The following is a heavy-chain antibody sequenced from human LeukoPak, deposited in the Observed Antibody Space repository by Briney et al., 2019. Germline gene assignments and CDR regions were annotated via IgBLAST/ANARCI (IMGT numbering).Heavy chain of an antibody. J-gene: IGHJ6*03. V-gene: IGHV4-59*08. CDR1: GGSIRGYY. CDR3: AGGATHYYMDV. D-gene: IGHD3-16*01. Sequence: SETLSLTGTVSGGSIRGYYWSWVRQPPGKGLEWIAYIYYSGSTNYNPSLKSRVTISLDTSKNQFSLKLSSVTAADTAVYYCAGGATHYYMDVWGKGTTVTVSS. CDR2: IYYSGST.